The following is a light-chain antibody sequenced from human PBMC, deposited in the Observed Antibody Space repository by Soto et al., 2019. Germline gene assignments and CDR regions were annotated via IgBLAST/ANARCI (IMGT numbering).Light chain of an antibody. CDR1: QSVSNNY. CDR3: QQYGTSPKT. Sequence: EIVLTQSPGTLSLSPGERATLSCRASQSVSNNYLAWYQQKPAQAPRLLIYAASSRATGIPDRFSGSGAGTDFALTISRLEPEDFAVYYCQQYGTSPKTFGQGTKVEIK. CDR2: AAS. J-gene: IGKJ1*01. V-gene: IGKV3-20*01.